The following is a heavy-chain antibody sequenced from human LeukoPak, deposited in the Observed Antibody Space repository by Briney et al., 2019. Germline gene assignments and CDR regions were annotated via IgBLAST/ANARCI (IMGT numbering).Heavy chain of an antibody. CDR1: GGSISSYY. CDR3: ARTYCSSTSCYAEGMDV. D-gene: IGHD2-2*01. V-gene: IGHV4-59*08. Sequence: SQTPSLTCTVSGGSISSYYWSWIRQPPGKGLEWIGYIYYSGSTNYNPSLKSRVTISVDTSKNQFSLKLSSVTAADTAVYYCARTYCSSTSCYAEGMDVWGQGTTVTVSS. CDR2: IYYSGST. J-gene: IGHJ6*02.